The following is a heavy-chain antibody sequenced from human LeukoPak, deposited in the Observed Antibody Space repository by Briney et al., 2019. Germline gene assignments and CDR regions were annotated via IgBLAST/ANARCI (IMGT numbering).Heavy chain of an antibody. V-gene: IGHV1-46*01. J-gene: IGHJ6*02. Sequence: ASVKVSCKASGYTLTSYYMHWVRQAPGQGLEWMGLINPSGGSTSYAQKFQGRVTMTGNTSINTAYMELSSLRSEDTAVYYCARGHQSWHGMDVWGQGTTVTVSS. CDR3: ARGHQSWHGMDV. CDR2: INPSGGST. CDR1: GYTLTSYY.